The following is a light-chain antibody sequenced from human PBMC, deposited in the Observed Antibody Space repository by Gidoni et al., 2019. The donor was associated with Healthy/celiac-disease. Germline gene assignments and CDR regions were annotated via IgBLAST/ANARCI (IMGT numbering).Light chain of an antibody. J-gene: IGKJ4*02. CDR3: QQRSNWPLT. CDR1: QSVSSY. Sequence: IVLTQSPATLSVYPGERATLSCRASQSVSSYLAWYQQKPGQAPRLLIYDASNRATGIPARFSGSGSGTDFTLTISSLEPEDFAVYYCQQRSNWPLTFGGGTKVEIK. V-gene: IGKV3-11*01. CDR2: DAS.